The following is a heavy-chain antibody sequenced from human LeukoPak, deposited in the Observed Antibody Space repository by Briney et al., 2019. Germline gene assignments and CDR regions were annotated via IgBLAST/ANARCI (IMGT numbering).Heavy chain of an antibody. CDR2: ISPSGHRT. V-gene: IGHV3-64*04. CDR1: GFTFTNHP. J-gene: IGHJ4*02. CDR3: ARDWYRAAGFIPY. D-gene: IGHD6-13*01. Sequence: GGSLRLSCAASGFTFTNHPMHWVRQTSGKRLEYVSAISPSGHRTWYADSVRGRFTISRDNAKNSLYLQMNSLRAEDTAVYYCARDWYRAAGFIPYWGQGTLVTVSS.